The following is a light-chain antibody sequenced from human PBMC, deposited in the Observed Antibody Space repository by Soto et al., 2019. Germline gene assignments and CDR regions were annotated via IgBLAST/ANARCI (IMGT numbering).Light chain of an antibody. V-gene: IGLV1-40*01. Sequence: QSVLTQPPSVSGAPGQRVTISCTGSSSNIWAGYDVHWYQQLPGTAPKLLIYGNSNRPSGVPDRFSGSKSGTSASLAITGLQAEDEADYYCQSYDSSLSGWVFGTGAKLTVL. CDR2: GNS. CDR3: QSYDSSLSGWV. CDR1: SSNIWAGYD. J-gene: IGLJ1*01.